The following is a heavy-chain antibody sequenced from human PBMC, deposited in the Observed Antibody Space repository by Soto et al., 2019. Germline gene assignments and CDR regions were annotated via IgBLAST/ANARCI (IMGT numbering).Heavy chain of an antibody. CDR1: GFTFDDNA. CDR3: VKDESINWYSGHFRH. CDR2: INWNSGSI. V-gene: IGHV3-9*01. D-gene: IGHD6-13*01. Sequence: EVQLVESGGGLVQPGRSLRLSCAASGFTFDDNAWHGFGQVPGKGLEWVSGINWNSGSIGYGDSVKGRFAISRDNAKNSLHLQMNSLSAEDTAFYYCVKDESINWYSGHFRHWGQGTLVTVSS. J-gene: IGHJ1*01.